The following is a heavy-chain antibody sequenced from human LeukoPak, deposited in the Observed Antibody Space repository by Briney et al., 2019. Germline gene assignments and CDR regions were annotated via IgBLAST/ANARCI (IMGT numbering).Heavy chain of an antibody. J-gene: IGHJ4*02. D-gene: IGHD6-6*01. Sequence: SETLSLTCTVSGGSISSYYWSWIRQPPGKGLEWIGYIYYSGSTNYNPSLKSRVTISVDTSKNQFSLKLSSMTAADTAVYYCARGDIADRPAPFYYWGQGTLVTVSS. CDR3: ARGDIADRPAPFYY. CDR2: IYYSGST. V-gene: IGHV4-59*01. CDR1: GGSISSYY.